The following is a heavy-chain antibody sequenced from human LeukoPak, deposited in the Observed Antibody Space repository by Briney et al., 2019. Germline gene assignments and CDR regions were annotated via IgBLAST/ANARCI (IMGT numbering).Heavy chain of an antibody. CDR1: GYTFTIYY. V-gene: IGHV1-46*01. J-gene: IGHJ4*02. D-gene: IGHD2-15*01. Sequence: ASVKVSCKASGYTFTIYYIHWVRQAPGQGLEWMGIINPSGGSTSYAQKFQGRVTMTRDTSTSTAYMELSSLRSEDTAVYYCARESIAATTQPFDYWGQGTLVTVSS. CDR2: INPSGGST. CDR3: ARESIAATTQPFDY.